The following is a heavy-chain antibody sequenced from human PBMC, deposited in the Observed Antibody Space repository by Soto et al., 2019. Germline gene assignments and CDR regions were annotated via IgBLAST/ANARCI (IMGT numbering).Heavy chain of an antibody. CDR1: VLTVSSSY. D-gene: IGHD6-13*01. CDR3: ARAREQEYSSSILFDI. V-gene: IGHV3-53*01. J-gene: IGHJ5*01. Sequence: PGGSLRLSCAASVLTVSSSYMSWVRQAPGKGLQWVSVIYSAGSTYYANSVKGRSTISRDISTNMVYLQMSSLTDEDTAVYYCARAREQEYSSSILFDIWGDGALFP. CDR2: IYSAGST.